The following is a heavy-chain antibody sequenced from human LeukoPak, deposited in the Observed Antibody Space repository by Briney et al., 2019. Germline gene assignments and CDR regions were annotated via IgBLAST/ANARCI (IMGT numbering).Heavy chain of an antibody. V-gene: IGHV4-39*02. D-gene: IGHD2-2*01. CDR1: GGSISSSNYY. CDR3: ARGPTYQPIDY. CDR2: IHYSETT. J-gene: IGHJ4*02. Sequence: PSETLSLTCTVSGGSISSSNYYWSWIRQPPGKGLEWIASIHYSETTYYNPSLKSRVTISVDTSKNHSSLKLSSVTAADTAVYYCARGPTYQPIDYWGQGTLVTVSS.